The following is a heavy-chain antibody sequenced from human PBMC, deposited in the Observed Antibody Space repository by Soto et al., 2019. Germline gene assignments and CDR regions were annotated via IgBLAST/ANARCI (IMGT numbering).Heavy chain of an antibody. Sequence: GGSLRLSCEASGFTFKESAMNWVRQAPGKGLEWVASISDTGASTWYAESVRGRLSISRDNSKNTLYLQMNSLRGEDTAVYYCASRDPGTSVDYWGQGTLVTVSS. CDR1: GFTFKESA. D-gene: IGHD1-7*01. CDR2: ISDTGAST. J-gene: IGHJ4*02. CDR3: ASRDPGTSVDY. V-gene: IGHV3-23*01.